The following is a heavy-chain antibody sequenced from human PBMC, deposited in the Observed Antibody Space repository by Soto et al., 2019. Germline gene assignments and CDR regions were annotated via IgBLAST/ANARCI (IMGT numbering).Heavy chain of an antibody. CDR1: GFTFSSYA. CDR3: AKALGVKVSSWFDP. Sequence: EVQLLESGVGLVQPGGSLRLSCAASGFTFSSYAMSWVRQAPGKGLEWVSAISGSGGSTYYADSVKGRFTISRDNSKNALELQINSLRTKDTAVYYCAKALGVKVSSWFDPWCQGTLVTVSS. V-gene: IGHV3-23*01. J-gene: IGHJ5*02. CDR2: ISGSGGST. D-gene: IGHD3-10*01.